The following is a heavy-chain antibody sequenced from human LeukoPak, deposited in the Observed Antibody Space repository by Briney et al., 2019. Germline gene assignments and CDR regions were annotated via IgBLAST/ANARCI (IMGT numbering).Heavy chain of an antibody. Sequence: ASETLSLTCTVSGYSISSGYYWSWIRQPPGKGLEWIGEINHSGSTNYNPSLKSRVTFSVDTSKNQFSLKLTSVTAADTAVYYCARVYDFWSGYFYYYYMDVWGKGTTVTVSS. CDR2: INHSGST. D-gene: IGHD3-3*01. V-gene: IGHV4-38-2*02. J-gene: IGHJ6*03. CDR3: ARVYDFWSGYFYYYYMDV. CDR1: GYSISSGYY.